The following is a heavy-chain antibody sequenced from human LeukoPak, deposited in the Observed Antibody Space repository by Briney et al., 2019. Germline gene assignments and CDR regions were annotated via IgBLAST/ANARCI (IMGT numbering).Heavy chain of an antibody. D-gene: IGHD6-13*01. CDR1: GGSISSGDYY. V-gene: IGHV4-61*02. CDR2: IYTSGST. CDR3: ARDALKGSSSWYGWYFDL. J-gene: IGHJ2*01. Sequence: SETLSLTCTVSGGSISSGDYYWSWIRQPAGKGLEWIGRIYTSGSTNYNPSLKSRVTMSVDTSKNQFSLKLSSVTAADTAVYYCARDALKGSSSWYGWYFDLWGRGTLVTVSS.